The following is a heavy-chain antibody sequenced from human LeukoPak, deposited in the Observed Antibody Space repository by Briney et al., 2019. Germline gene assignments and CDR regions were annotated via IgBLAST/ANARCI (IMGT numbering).Heavy chain of an antibody. D-gene: IGHD2-15*01. CDR1: GGTFSSYA. J-gene: IGHJ4*02. Sequence: SVKVSCKASGGTFSSYAISWVRQAPGQGLEWMGGIISIFGTANYAQKFQGRVTITTDESTSTAYMELSSLRSEDTAVSYCAILGSGYCSGGSGLPTFDYWGQGTLVTVSS. V-gene: IGHV1-69*05. CDR2: IISIFGTA. CDR3: AILGSGYCSGGSGLPTFDY.